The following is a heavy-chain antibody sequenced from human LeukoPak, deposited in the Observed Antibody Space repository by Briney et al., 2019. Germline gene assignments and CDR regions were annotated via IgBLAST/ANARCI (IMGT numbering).Heavy chain of an antibody. CDR2: IRSNPYGGTT. V-gene: IGHV3-49*04. Sequence: GGSLRLSCTASVFTFVDYAMTWVRQAPGKGLEWVGFIRSNPYGGTTEYAASVKGRFTISRDDSKSIAYLQTNSLKTEDTAVYYCTRDLLPGYWGQGTLVTVSS. CDR1: VFTFVDYA. CDR3: TRDLLPGY. J-gene: IGHJ4*02. D-gene: IGHD2/OR15-2a*01.